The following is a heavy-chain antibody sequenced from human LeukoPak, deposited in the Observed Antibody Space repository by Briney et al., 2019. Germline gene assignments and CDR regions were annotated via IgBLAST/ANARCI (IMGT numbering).Heavy chain of an antibody. D-gene: IGHD3-22*01. CDR2: IYHSGST. CDR1: GYSISSGYY. J-gene: IGHJ6*03. V-gene: IGHV4-38-2*02. Sequence: PSETLSLTCTVSGYSISSGYYWGWIRPPPGKGLEWIGSIYHSGSTYYNPSLKSRVTISVDTSKNQFSLKLSSVTAADTAVYYCARVYNYYDSSGYYYYYYMDVWGKGTTVTISS. CDR3: ARVYNYYDSSGYYYYYYMDV.